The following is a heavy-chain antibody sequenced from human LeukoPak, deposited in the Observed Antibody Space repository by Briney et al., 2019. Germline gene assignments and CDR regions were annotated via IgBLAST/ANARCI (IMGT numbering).Heavy chain of an antibody. CDR2: ITGSSSAI. V-gene: IGHV3-48*02. Sequence: PGGSLRLSCAASGFTVSTNCMIWVRQAPGKGLEWVSYITGSSSAIYYADSVKGRFTISRDNAKNSLYLQMNSLRDEDTAVYYCASPHSGYGWGQGTLVTVSS. D-gene: IGHD5-12*01. CDR1: GFTVSTNC. CDR3: ASPHSGYG. J-gene: IGHJ4*02.